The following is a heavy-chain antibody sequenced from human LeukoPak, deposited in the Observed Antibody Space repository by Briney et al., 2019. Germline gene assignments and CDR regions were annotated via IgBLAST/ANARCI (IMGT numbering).Heavy chain of an antibody. CDR1: GFTFGDYA. D-gene: IGHD3-16*02. CDR2: IRSRTYGGTT. Sequence: PGGSLRLSCKPSGFTFGDYAMSWVRLAPGKGLEWIGFIRSRTYGGTTEYAASVKGRFTISRDDSKSIAYLQMNSLKTEDTAVYYCTRAARRDYVWGSFRPPFDYWDQGTLVTVSS. J-gene: IGHJ4*02. V-gene: IGHV3-49*04. CDR3: TRAARRDYVWGSFRPPFDY.